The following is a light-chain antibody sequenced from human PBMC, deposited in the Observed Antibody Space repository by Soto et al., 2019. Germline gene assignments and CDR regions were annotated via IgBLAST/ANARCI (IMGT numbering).Light chain of an antibody. J-gene: IGLJ1*01. CDR2: GVS. Sequence: QSALTQPRSVSGSPGQSVTISCTGTSSGVGTYDFVSWYQQHPGKAPRLMIFGVSERPSGVPDRFSGSKSGNTASLTISGLQAEDEADYYCCLYAVTFYVCGTGTKVTV. CDR3: CLYAVTFYV. CDR1: SSGVGTYDF. V-gene: IGLV2-11*01.